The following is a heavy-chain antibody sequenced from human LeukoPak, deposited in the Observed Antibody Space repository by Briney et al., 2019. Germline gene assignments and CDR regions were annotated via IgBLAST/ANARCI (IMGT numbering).Heavy chain of an antibody. Sequence: ASVKVSCKASGYTFNVYYIHWVRQAPGQGLEWMGWINPNSGGTNFAQKFQGRVTLTRDTSISTVYMELSRVTSDDTAVYYRARDQGGGATDFDYWGQGTLVTVSS. CDR2: INPNSGGT. CDR3: ARDQGGGATDFDY. V-gene: IGHV1-2*02. CDR1: GYTFNVYY. J-gene: IGHJ4*02. D-gene: IGHD1-26*01.